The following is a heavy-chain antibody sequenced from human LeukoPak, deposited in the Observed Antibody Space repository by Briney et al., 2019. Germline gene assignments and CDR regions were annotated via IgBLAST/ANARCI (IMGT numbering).Heavy chain of an antibody. CDR1: GFTFSSYA. V-gene: IGHV3-30-3*01. J-gene: IGHJ3*02. Sequence: GVSLRLSCAASGFTFSSYAMHWVHQAPGKGLEWVAVISYDGSNKYYADSVKGRFTISRDNSKNTLYLQMNSLRAEDTAVYYCARPVTTEAFDIWGQGTMVTVSS. CDR3: ARPVTTEAFDI. CDR2: ISYDGSNK. D-gene: IGHD4-17*01.